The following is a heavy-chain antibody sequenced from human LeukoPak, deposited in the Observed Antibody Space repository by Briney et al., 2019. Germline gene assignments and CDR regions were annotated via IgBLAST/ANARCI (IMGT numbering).Heavy chain of an antibody. D-gene: IGHD2-15*01. CDR3: ARDYCSGGSCYGFDY. CDR1: GGSISSSNW. Sequence: NASETLSLTCAVSGGSISSSNWWSWVRQPPGKGLEWIGRIYTSGSTNYNPSLKSRVTMSVDTSKNQFSLKLSSVTAADTAVYYCARDYCSGGSCYGFDYWGQGTLVSVSS. J-gene: IGHJ4*02. CDR2: IYTSGST. V-gene: IGHV4-4*02.